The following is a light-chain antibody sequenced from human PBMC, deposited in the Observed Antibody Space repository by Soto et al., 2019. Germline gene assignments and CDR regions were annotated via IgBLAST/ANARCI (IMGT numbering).Light chain of an antibody. CDR1: HSLRRH. CDR2: GAS. CDR3: QQYGTSEII. J-gene: IGKJ5*01. Sequence: EIVMTQSPATLSVSPGERATLSSTSSHSLRRHLAWYQQKPGQAPRLLIYGASSRATGIPDRFSGSGSGTDFTLTITRLEPEDFAVFYCQQYGTSEIIFGQGTRLEI. V-gene: IGKV3-20*01.